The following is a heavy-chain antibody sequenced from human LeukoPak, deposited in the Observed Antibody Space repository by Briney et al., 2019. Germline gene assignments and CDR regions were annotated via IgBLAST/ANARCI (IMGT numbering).Heavy chain of an antibody. V-gene: IGHV4-31*03. J-gene: IGHJ6*02. Sequence: SETLSLTCTVSGGSISRGGYCWSWVRQHRGKGLEWIEYIYYSGSTYYTPSLKIRVTISVDTSKNQFSLKLSSVTAADTAVYYCARDSSSWYEDYYYGMDVWGQGTTVTVSS. D-gene: IGHD6-13*01. CDR1: GGSISRGGYC. CDR2: IYYSGST. CDR3: ARDSSSWYEDYYYGMDV.